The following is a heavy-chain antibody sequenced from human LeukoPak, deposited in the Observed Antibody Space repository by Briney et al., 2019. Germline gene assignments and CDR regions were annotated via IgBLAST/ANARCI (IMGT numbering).Heavy chain of an antibody. D-gene: IGHD1-26*01. CDR1: GYTFTGYY. Sequence: ASVKVSCKASGYTFTGYYMHWVRPAPGQGLEWMGWINPNSGGTNYAQKFQGRVTMTRDTSISTAYVELSGLRSDDTAVYYCARAPSGSVLNGGRYFDYWGQGTLVTVSS. CDR3: ARAPSGSVLNGGRYFDY. V-gene: IGHV1-2*02. CDR2: INPNSGGT. J-gene: IGHJ4*02.